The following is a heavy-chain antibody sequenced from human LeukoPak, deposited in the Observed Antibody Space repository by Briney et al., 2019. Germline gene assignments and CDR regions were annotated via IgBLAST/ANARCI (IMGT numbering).Heavy chain of an antibody. CDR2: ISYDGFNP. Sequence: PGGSLRLSCAASGFTFSSYGMHWVRQAPGKGLEWVAVISYDGFNPYYADSVKGRFTISRDNSKNTLWLQMNSLRAEDTAVYYCARNQDYGVYNSVGAFDIWGQGTMVTVSS. CDR1: GFTFSSYG. D-gene: IGHD4-17*01. CDR3: ARNQDYGVYNSVGAFDI. V-gene: IGHV3-30*03. J-gene: IGHJ3*02.